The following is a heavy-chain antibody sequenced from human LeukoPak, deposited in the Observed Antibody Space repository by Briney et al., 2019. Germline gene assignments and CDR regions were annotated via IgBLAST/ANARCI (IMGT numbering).Heavy chain of an antibody. Sequence: SETLSLTCTVSGGSISSYYWSWIRQPAGKGLEWVGRIYTSGSTNYNPSLKSRVTMSVDTSKNQFSLKLSSVTAADTAVYYCAREEEDYYDSSGYYGDWGQGTLVTVSS. CDR3: AREEEDYYDSSGYYGD. J-gene: IGHJ4*02. V-gene: IGHV4-4*07. D-gene: IGHD3-22*01. CDR1: GGSISSYY. CDR2: IYTSGST.